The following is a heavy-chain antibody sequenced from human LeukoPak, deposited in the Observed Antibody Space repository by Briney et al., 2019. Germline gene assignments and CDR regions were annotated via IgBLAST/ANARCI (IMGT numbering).Heavy chain of an antibody. J-gene: IGHJ6*03. CDR1: GFTFSNYW. D-gene: IGHD2-2*02. CDR3: ARDCSSTSCYTDYYYYYYMDV. Sequence: GGSLRLSCAASGFTFSNYWISWVRQAPGKGLEWVAVISYDGSNKYYADSVKGRFTISRDNAKNSLYLQMNSLRAEDTAVYYCARDCSSTSCYTDYYYYYYMDVWGKGTTVTVSS. CDR2: ISYDGSNK. V-gene: IGHV3-30*03.